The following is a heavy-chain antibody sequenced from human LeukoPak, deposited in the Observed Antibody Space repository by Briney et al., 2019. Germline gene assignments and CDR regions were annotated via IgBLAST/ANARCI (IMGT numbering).Heavy chain of an antibody. D-gene: IGHD6-19*01. CDR3: AKDGEGSGWYPDY. V-gene: IGHV3-21*01. CDR2: ISSSSNYI. Sequence: PGGSLRLSCAASGFTFSSYSMNWVRQAPGKGLEWVSSISSSSNYIYYADSVKGRFTISRDNAKNSLYLQMNSLRAEDTAVYYCAKDGEGSGWYPDYWGQGTLVTVSS. J-gene: IGHJ4*02. CDR1: GFTFSSYS.